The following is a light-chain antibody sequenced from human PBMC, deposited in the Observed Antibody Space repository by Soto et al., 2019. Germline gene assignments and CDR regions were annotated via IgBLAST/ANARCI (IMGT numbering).Light chain of an antibody. Sequence: EIVLTQSPGTLSLSPGERATLSCRASQSVSSSYLGWYQQKPGRGPRLLIYGASSRATGNPDRFSGSGSGTDFTLTISRLEPEDFAVYYCQQYGSSPFTFGPGTKVDIK. CDR1: QSVSSSY. CDR3: QQYGSSPFT. CDR2: GAS. V-gene: IGKV3-20*01. J-gene: IGKJ3*01.